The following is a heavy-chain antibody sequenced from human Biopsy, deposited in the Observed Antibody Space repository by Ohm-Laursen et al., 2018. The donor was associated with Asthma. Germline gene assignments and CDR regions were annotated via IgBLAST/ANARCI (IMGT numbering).Heavy chain of an antibody. CDR1: GFTFSSYV. Sequence: SLRLSCTASGFTFSSYVMYWVRQAPGKGLEWVAVISYDGSNKYYADSVKGRFTISRDNSKNTLYLQMNSLRAEDTAVYYCAKETEGRYDFGSGLSYNYYGMDVWGQGTTVTVSS. J-gene: IGHJ6*02. V-gene: IGHV3-30*18. CDR2: ISYDGSNK. D-gene: IGHD3-3*01. CDR3: AKETEGRYDFGSGLSYNYYGMDV.